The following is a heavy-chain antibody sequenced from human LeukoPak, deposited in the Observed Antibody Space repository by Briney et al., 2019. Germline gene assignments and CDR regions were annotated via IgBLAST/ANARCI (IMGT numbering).Heavy chain of an antibody. D-gene: IGHD1-26*01. J-gene: IGHJ4*02. Sequence: GGSLRLSCAASGFAFSTYTINWVRQAPGKGLEWVSSITSSSTYIFYADSLKGRFTISIDNAKNSLYLQMNGLRAEDTAVYYCARAPSGSYSYFDNWGQGTLVTVSS. V-gene: IGHV3-21*01. CDR2: ITSSSTYI. CDR1: GFAFSTYT. CDR3: ARAPSGSYSYFDN.